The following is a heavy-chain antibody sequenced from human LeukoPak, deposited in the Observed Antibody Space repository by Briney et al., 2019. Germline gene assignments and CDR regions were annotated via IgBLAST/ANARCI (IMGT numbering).Heavy chain of an antibody. J-gene: IGHJ2*01. CDR2: IYSSGTT. Sequence: SETLSLTCTVSGGSISNYYWSWLRQPPGKGLEWIGFIYSSGTTNHNPSLKSRVSISVDTSKNQFSLELTSVTAADTAVYYCARRPEAYYFDSSGSRGLWYFDLWGRGTLVTVAS. CDR1: GGSISNYY. V-gene: IGHV4-59*01. D-gene: IGHD3-22*01. CDR3: ARRPEAYYFDSSGSRGLWYFDL.